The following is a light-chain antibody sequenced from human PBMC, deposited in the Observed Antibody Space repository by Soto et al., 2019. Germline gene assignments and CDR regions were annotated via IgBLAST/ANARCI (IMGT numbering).Light chain of an antibody. CDR2: GTS. Sequence: EIVLTQSPGTVSLSPGERAALSCRASQSVNRNYLAWYQQKPGQAPRLVIYGTSNRATGIPDRFSGSGSGTDFTLTISSLESEDFAVYYCQQYENSRYTFGQGTKLEIK. CDR3: QQYENSRYT. J-gene: IGKJ2*01. CDR1: QSVNRNY. V-gene: IGKV3-20*01.